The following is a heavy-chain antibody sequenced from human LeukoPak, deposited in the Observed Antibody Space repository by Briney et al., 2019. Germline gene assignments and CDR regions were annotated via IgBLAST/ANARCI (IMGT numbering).Heavy chain of an antibody. CDR1: GYTFTGYY. CDR2: INPNSGGT. V-gene: IGHV1-2*06. Sequence: ASVKVSRKASGYTFTGYYMHWVRQAPGQGLEWMGRINPNSGGTNYAQKFQGRVTMTRDTSISTAYMELSRLRSDDTAVYYCARVGGYYYDSSGYYDGASAFDIWGQGTMVTVSS. CDR3: ARVGGYYYDSSGYYDGASAFDI. D-gene: IGHD3-22*01. J-gene: IGHJ3*02.